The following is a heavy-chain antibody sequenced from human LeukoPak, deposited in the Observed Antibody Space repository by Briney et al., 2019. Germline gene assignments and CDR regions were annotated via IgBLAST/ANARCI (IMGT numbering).Heavy chain of an antibody. V-gene: IGHV3-21*01. J-gene: IGHJ4*02. CDR1: GFTFSSYS. Sequence: GGSLRLSCAASGFTFSSYSMNWVRQAPGKGLEWVSSISSSSSYIYYADSVKGRFTISRGNAKNSLYLQMNSLRAEDTAVYYCARKGDSSSCFDYWGQGTLVTVSS. CDR2: ISSSSSYI. D-gene: IGHD6-13*01. CDR3: ARKGDSSSCFDY.